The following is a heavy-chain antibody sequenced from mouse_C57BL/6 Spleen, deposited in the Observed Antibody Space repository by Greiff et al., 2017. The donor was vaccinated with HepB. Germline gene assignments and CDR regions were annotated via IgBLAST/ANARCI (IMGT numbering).Heavy chain of an antibody. D-gene: IGHD1-1*01. CDR3: ARSEGLLRESAWFAY. V-gene: IGHV1-80*01. CDR2: IYPGDGDT. Sequence: QVQLQQSGAELVKPGASVKISCKASGYAFSSYWMNWVKQRPGKGLEWIGQIYPGDGDTNYNGKFKGKATLTADKSSSTAYMQLSSLTSEDSAVYFCARSEGLLRESAWFAYWGQGTLVTVSA. J-gene: IGHJ3*01. CDR1: GYAFSSYW.